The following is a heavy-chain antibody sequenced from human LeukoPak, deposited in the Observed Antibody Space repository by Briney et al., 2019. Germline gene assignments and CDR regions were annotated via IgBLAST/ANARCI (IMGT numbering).Heavy chain of an antibody. CDR1: GGSISSGGYS. V-gene: IGHV4-30-2*01. J-gene: IGHJ4*02. Sequence: SQTLSLTCAVSGGSISSGGYSWSWIRQPPGKGLEWIGYIYHSGSTYYNPSLKSRVTISVDRSKNQFSLKLSSVTAADTAVYYCARESGSDYVWGSYRYVFDYWGQGTLVTVSS. D-gene: IGHD3-16*02. CDR3: ARESGSDYVWGSYRYVFDY. CDR2: IYHSGST.